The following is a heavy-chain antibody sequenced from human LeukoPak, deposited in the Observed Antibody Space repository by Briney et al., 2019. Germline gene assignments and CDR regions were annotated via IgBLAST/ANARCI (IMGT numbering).Heavy chain of an antibody. CDR2: IYYSGTT. Sequence: SETLPLTCSVSGGFVSSSSYFWGWIRQPPGKGLEWIGSIYYSGTTYYNPSLKSRITISLATSKNQFSLKLSSVTAADTAVYYCARHGGAAAAIDYWGQGTLVTVSS. CDR1: GGFVSSSSYF. J-gene: IGHJ4*02. V-gene: IGHV4-39*01. CDR3: ARHGGAAAAIDY. D-gene: IGHD6-13*01.